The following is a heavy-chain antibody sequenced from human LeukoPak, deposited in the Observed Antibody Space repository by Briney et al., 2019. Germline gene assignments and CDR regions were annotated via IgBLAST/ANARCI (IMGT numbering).Heavy chain of an antibody. D-gene: IGHD2-2*02. CDR2: MNPNSGNT. V-gene: IGHV1-8*01. J-gene: IGHJ6*02. Sequence: ASVKVSCKASGYTFTSYDIDWVRQATGQGLEWMGWMNPNSGNTGYAQKFQGRVTMTRNTSISTAYMELSSLRSEDTAVYYCARGFPYCSSTSCYIVVGYYGMDVWGQGTTVTVSS. CDR1: GYTFTSYD. CDR3: ARGFPYCSSTSCYIVVGYYGMDV.